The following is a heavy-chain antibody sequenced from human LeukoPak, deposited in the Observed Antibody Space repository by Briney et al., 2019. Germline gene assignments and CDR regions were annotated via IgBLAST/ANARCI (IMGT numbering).Heavy chain of an antibody. V-gene: IGHV4-38-2*01. CDR1: GYSISSDYY. CDR3: ARSKSSSWYFDY. Sequence: SETLSLTCAVSGYSISSDYYWGWIRQPPGKGLEWIGSIYHSGSTYYNPSLMSRVTISVDTSKNQFSLRLSSVTAADTAVYYCARSKSSSWYFDYWGQGTLVPVSS. CDR2: IYHSGST. D-gene: IGHD6-13*01. J-gene: IGHJ4*02.